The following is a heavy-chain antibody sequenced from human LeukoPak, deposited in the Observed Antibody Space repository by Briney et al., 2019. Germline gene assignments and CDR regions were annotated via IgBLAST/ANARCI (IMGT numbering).Heavy chain of an antibody. J-gene: IGHJ4*02. V-gene: IGHV3-30*18. Sequence: HPGGSLRLSCAASGFTSSSYGMHWVRRAPGKGLEWVAVISYDGSNKYYADSVKGRFTISRDNSKNTLYLQMNSLRAEDTAVYYCAKDIEVLLKRVAYWGQGTLVTVSS. D-gene: IGHD3-16*02. CDR3: AKDIEVLLKRVAY. CDR2: ISYDGSNK. CDR1: GFTSSSYG.